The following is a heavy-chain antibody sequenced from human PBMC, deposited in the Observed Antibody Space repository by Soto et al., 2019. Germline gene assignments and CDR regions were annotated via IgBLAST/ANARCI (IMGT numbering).Heavy chain of an antibody. Sequence: EMHLVESGGDLVQPGGSLKLSCAASGFTFSSSWMSWVRQAPGKGLEWVANIKEDGSEIHDVDSVKGRFTISRDNAKNCLYLQMSSLRVEDTGVSYCAGDDWGPAHIRGQGTPVTVSS. CDR3: AGDDWGPAHI. V-gene: IGHV3-7*04. CDR2: IKEDGSEI. J-gene: IGHJ4*02. D-gene: IGHD2-2*01. CDR1: GFTFSSSW.